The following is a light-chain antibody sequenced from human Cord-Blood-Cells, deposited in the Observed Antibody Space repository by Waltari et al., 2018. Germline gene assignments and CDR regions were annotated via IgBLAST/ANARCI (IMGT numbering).Light chain of an antibody. CDR1: SSDAGGYHY. CDR2: EFS. Sequence: QSALTQPASVSGSPGQSITISCTGTSSDAGGYHYVSWYQQPPAKAPKLMIYEFSRRPSGVSNRFSGSKSGNPASLTISGLQAEDEADYYCSSYTSSSTVVFGGGTKLTVL. J-gene: IGLJ2*01. V-gene: IGLV2-14*01. CDR3: SSYTSSSTVV.